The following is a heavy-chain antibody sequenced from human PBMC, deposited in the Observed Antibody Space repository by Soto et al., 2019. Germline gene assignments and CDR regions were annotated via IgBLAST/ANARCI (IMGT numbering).Heavy chain of an antibody. J-gene: IGHJ5*02. CDR1: GGSMTSYY. CDR2: VYSSGGT. Sequence: QVHLQQSGPGLVKPSETLSLSCTVSGGSMTSYYWTWIRRAAGKGLEWIGRVYSSGGTHYNPSLKSRVTISRDTSKNQFSLRLSSVTEADTAVYFCARGQRFSDWFDPWGQGTLVNVSS. D-gene: IGHD3-3*01. V-gene: IGHV4-4*07. CDR3: ARGQRFSDWFDP.